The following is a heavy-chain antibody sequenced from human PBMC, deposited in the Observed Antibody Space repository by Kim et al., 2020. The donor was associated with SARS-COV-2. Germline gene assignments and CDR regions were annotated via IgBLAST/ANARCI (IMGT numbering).Heavy chain of an antibody. D-gene: IGHD1-1*01. J-gene: IGHJ5*02. CDR3: ARELEGWFDP. CDR1: GGSISSGGYY. CDR2: IYYSGST. Sequence: SETLSLTCTVSGGSISSGGYYWSWIRQHPGKGLEWIGYIYYSGSTYYNPSLKSRVTISVDTSKNQLCLKLSSVTAADTAVYYCARELEGWFDPWGQGTLVTASS. V-gene: IGHV4-31*03.